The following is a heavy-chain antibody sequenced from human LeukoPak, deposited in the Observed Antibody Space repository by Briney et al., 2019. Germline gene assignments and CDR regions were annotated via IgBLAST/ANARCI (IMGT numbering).Heavy chain of an antibody. Sequence: GGSLRLSCATSGFTFSGCAMHWVRQAPGKGLEWVAVVSYDGIIKYYADSLKGRFTISRDNSKNTLYLQMKSLRTEDTAMYYCATGGGLATEIDYWGQGTLVTVSS. CDR3: ATGGGLATEIDY. V-gene: IGHV3-30*04. D-gene: IGHD3-16*01. J-gene: IGHJ4*02. CDR2: VSYDGIIK. CDR1: GFTFSGCA.